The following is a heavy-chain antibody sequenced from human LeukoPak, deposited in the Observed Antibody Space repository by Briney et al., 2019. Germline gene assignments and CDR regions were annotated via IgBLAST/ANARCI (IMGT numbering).Heavy chain of an antibody. J-gene: IGHJ6*02. CDR3: ASPITIFGARYYYYGMDV. V-gene: IGHV4-39*01. CDR1: GGSISSSSYY. CDR2: IYYSGST. D-gene: IGHD3-3*01. Sequence: SETLSLTCTVSGGSISSSSYYWGWIRQPPGKGLEWIGSIYYSGSTYYNPSLKSRVTISVDTSKNQFSLKLSSVTAADTAVYYCASPITIFGARYYYYGMDVWGQGTAVTVSS.